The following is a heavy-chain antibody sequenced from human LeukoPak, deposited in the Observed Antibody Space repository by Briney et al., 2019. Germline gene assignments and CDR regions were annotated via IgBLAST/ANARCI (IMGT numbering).Heavy chain of an antibody. J-gene: IGHJ4*02. D-gene: IGHD5-24*01. CDR2: ISSSSSYI. CDR3: ARVWATISPFDY. Sequence: GGSLRLSCAASGFTFSSYSMNWVRQAPGKGLEWVSSISSSSSYIYYADSVKGRFTISRDNAKNSLYLQMNSLRAEDTAVYHCARVWATISPFDYWGQGTLVTVSS. V-gene: IGHV3-21*01. CDR1: GFTFSSYS.